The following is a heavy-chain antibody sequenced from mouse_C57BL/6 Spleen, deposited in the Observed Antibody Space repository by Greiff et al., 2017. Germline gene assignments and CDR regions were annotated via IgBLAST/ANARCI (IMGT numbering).Heavy chain of an antibody. V-gene: IGHV1-15*01. J-gene: IGHJ3*01. D-gene: IGHD3-1*01. CDR3: TRFGFQFGTGFAY. CDR1: GYTFTDYE. CDR2: IDPETGGT. Sequence: QVQLKESGAELVRPGASVTLSCKASGYTFTDYEMHWVKQTPVHGLEWIGAIDPETGGTAYNQKFKGKAILTADKSSSTAYMELRSLTSEDSAVYYCTRFGFQFGTGFAYWGQGTLVTVSA.